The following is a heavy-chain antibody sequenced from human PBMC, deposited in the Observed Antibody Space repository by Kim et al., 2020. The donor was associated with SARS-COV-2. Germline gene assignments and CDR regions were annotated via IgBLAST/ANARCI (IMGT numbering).Heavy chain of an antibody. V-gene: IGHV3-30*07. Sequence: NGRFTISRDNSKNTLYLQMNSLRAEDTAVYYCAREGGNGSSWYGRSWFDPWGQGTLVTVSS. CDR3: AREGGNGSSWYGRSWFDP. D-gene: IGHD6-13*01. J-gene: IGHJ5*02.